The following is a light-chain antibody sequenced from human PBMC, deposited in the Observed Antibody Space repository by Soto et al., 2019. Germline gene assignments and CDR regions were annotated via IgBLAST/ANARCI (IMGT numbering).Light chain of an antibody. Sequence: QSALTQPASVSGSPGQSITISCSGTSSDVGAYNYVSWYQQHPGKAPKLMIYEVSNRPSGVSNRFSGSKSGNTASLTISGRQAEDEADYYCSSYTSSSTLFGGGTKLSVL. J-gene: IGLJ2*01. V-gene: IGLV2-14*01. CDR1: SSDVGAYNY. CDR2: EVS. CDR3: SSYTSSSTL.